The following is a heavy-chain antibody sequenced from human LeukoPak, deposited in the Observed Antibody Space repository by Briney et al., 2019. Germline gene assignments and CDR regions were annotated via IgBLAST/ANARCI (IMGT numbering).Heavy chain of an antibody. J-gene: IGHJ3*02. D-gene: IGHD3-22*01. V-gene: IGHV5-51*03. CDR1: GYSFTSYW. Sequence: GESLKISCKGSGYSFTSYWIGWVRQMPGKGLEWMGIIYPGDSDTRYSPSFQGQVTISADKSISTAYLQWSSLKASDTAMYYCARFPITMIVVVPRGAFDIWGQGTMVTVSS. CDR3: ARFPITMIVVVPRGAFDI. CDR2: IYPGDSDT.